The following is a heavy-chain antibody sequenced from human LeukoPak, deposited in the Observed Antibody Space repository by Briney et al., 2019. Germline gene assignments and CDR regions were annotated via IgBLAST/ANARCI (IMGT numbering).Heavy chain of an antibody. CDR1: GYTFISYG. Sequence: GASVKVSCKASGYTFISYGISWVRQAPGQGLEWMGWISAYNGNTNYAQKLQGRVTMTTDTSTSTAYMELRSLRSDDTAVYYCARERGIRYFDWLSSPDPWGQGTLVTVSS. V-gene: IGHV1-18*01. D-gene: IGHD3-9*01. CDR2: ISAYNGNT. J-gene: IGHJ5*02. CDR3: ARERGIRYFDWLSSPDP.